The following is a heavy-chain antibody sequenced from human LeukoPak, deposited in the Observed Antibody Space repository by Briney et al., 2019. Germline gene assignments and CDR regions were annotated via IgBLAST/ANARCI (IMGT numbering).Heavy chain of an antibody. CDR2: ISSSGSTI. J-gene: IGHJ4*02. Sequence: GGSLRLSCAASGFTFSSYEMNWVRQAPGKGLEWVSYISSSGSTIYYADSVKGRFTNSRDNAKNSLYLQMNSLRAEDTAVYYCARSSGSPPFNYFDYWGQGTLVTVSS. CDR3: ARSSGSPPFNYFDY. V-gene: IGHV3-48*03. D-gene: IGHD1-26*01. CDR1: GFTFSSYE.